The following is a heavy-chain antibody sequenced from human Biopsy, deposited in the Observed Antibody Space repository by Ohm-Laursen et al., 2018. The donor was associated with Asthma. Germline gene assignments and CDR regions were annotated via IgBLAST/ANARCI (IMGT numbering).Heavy chain of an antibody. D-gene: IGHD6-13*01. Sequence: SLRLSCAAAGFNFHNYGMNWVRRAPGKGPEWVAQILFDGRKINYPDSVKGRFTISRDNSKNMVYPQMNSLRPEDTAVYYCAKDRVAGRSYYFDYWGQGSLVSVSS. CDR2: ILFDGRKI. CDR1: GFNFHNYG. CDR3: AKDRVAGRSYYFDY. V-gene: IGHV3-30*18. J-gene: IGHJ4*02.